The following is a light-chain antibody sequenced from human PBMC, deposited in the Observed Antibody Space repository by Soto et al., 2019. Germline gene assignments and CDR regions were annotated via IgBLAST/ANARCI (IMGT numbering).Light chain of an antibody. J-gene: IGKJ4*01. Sequence: EIVLTQSPGTLSLSPGQRATLSCRASQRVSSSYFAWYQQKPGQAPGLLIFAASSRATGIPDRFSGSGSGTDFTLTISRLEPEDFAVYYCQQYGGSLTFGGGTKVEI. CDR3: QQYGGSLT. CDR2: AAS. CDR1: QRVSSSY. V-gene: IGKV3-20*01.